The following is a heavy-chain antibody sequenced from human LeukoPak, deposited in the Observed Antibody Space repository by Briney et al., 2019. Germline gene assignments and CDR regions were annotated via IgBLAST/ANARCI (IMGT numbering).Heavy chain of an antibody. CDR3: ARAEYCSSTSCYRVDY. J-gene: IGHJ4*02. CDR2: IYTSGST. Sequence: PSETLSLTYTVSGGSISSYYWSWIRQPAGEGLEWIGRIYTSGSTNYNPSLKSRVTMSVDTSKNQFSLKLSSVTAADTAVYYCARAEYCSSTSCYRVDYWGQGTLVTVSS. D-gene: IGHD2-2*01. CDR1: GGSISSYY. V-gene: IGHV4-4*07.